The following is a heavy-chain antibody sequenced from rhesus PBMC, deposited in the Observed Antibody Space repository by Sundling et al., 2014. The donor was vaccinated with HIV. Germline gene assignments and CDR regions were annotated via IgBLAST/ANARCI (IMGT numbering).Heavy chain of an antibody. CDR2: IYGRTGST. J-gene: IGHJ6*01. V-gene: IGHV4S2*01. CDR3: ARGGEYYSGGYYYVPYGLGSP. D-gene: IGHD3-16*01. CDR1: GASISSNY. Sequence: QVQLQESGPRTGEAFGDPCPLTCAVSGASISSNYWSWIRQAPGKGLEWIGRIYGRTGSTDYNPSLKSRVTISIDTSKNQFSLKLSSVTAADTAVYYCARGGEYYSGGYYYVPYGLGSPGAEGSVVTVSS.